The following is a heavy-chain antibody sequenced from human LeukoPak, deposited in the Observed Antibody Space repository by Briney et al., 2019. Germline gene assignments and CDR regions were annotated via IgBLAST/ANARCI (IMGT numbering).Heavy chain of an antibody. Sequence: PSENPSLTRTVSGGSISSSRYYLGWIPPPPRKGLGGIGGIYYSGSTYYNPSLKSRVTISVDTSKNQFSLKLSSVTAADTAVYYCARDDRYSYGKYGMDVWGQGTTVTVSS. CDR2: IYYSGST. CDR1: GGSISSSRYY. J-gene: IGHJ6*02. V-gene: IGHV4-39*07. D-gene: IGHD5-18*01. CDR3: ARDDRYSYGKYGMDV.